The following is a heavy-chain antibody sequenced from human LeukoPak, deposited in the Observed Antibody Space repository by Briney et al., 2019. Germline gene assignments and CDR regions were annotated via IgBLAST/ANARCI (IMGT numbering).Heavy chain of an antibody. D-gene: IGHD2-8*02. Sequence: GGSLRLSCAASGFTFDNSAMHWIRQAPGKGLEWVSGISWNSAGIHYADSVNGRFTISRDNAKNSMYLQMNSLSADDTALYYCAKATRSSLVASFDVWGQGTMVTVSS. CDR3: AKATRSSLVASFDV. V-gene: IGHV3-9*01. CDR2: ISWNSAGI. J-gene: IGHJ3*01. CDR1: GFTFDNSA.